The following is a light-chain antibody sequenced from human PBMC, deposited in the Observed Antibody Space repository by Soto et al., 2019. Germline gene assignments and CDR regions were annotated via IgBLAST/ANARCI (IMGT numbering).Light chain of an antibody. V-gene: IGLV2-14*01. J-gene: IGLJ3*02. CDR3: SSYTSSSTPEWV. CDR1: SSDVGGYNY. Sequence: QSVLTQPASVSGSPGQSITISCTGTSSDVGGYNYVSWYQQHPGKAPKLMIYDVSNRPSGVSNRFSGSKSGNTASLTISGLQAEDEADYYCSSYTSSSTPEWVFGGGTKVTVL. CDR2: DVS.